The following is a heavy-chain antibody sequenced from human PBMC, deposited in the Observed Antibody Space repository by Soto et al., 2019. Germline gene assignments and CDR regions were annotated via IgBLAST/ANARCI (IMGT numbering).Heavy chain of an antibody. CDR2: ISSSSSYI. CDR3: AREGRWLQPCFDY. V-gene: IGHV3-21*01. CDR1: GLTFGSYS. Sequence: PGGSLRLSCAASGLTFGSYSMTWVRQAPGKGLEWVSSISSSSSYIYYADSVKGRFTISRDNAKTSLYLQMNSLRAEDTAVYYCAREGRWLQPCFDYWGQGTLVTVSS. J-gene: IGHJ4*02. D-gene: IGHD5-12*01.